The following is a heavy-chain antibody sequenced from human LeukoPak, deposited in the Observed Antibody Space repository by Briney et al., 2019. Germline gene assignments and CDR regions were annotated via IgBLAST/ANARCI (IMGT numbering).Heavy chain of an antibody. J-gene: IGHJ6*03. Sequence: QPGGSLRLSCAASGLTFNHYGMHRVRQAPGKGLEWVAVISYDGSNKYYADSVKGRFTISRDNSKNTLYLQMNSLRAEDTAVYYCARVWTMETPESYYMDVWGKGTTVTVSS. CDR2: ISYDGSNK. D-gene: IGHD1-1*01. CDR3: ARVWTMETPESYYMDV. CDR1: GLTFNHYG. V-gene: IGHV3-30*03.